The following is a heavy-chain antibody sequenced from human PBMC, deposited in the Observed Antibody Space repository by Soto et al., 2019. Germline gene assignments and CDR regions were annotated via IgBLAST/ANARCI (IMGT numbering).Heavy chain of an antibody. Sequence: QVQLVQSGGEVTKPGASVKVSCKAAGYTFTSHGISWERQAPGQGLEWMGWISTFHGSINYAQKFQGRVTMTTDTSTSTAYMELRSLRSDDTAVYYCARFYSSGWPRGYFDYWGQGTPVTVSA. D-gene: IGHD6-19*01. J-gene: IGHJ4*02. CDR3: ARFYSSGWPRGYFDY. CDR1: GYTFTSHG. V-gene: IGHV1-18*01. CDR2: ISTFHGSI.